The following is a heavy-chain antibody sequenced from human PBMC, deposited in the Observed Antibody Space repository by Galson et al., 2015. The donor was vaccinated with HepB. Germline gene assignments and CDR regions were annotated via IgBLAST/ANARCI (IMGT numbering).Heavy chain of an antibody. J-gene: IGHJ6*02. CDR3: ARDREYYYDSSGYSNTGDYGMDV. D-gene: IGHD3-22*01. CDR2: ISAYSGNT. CDR1: GYTFTSYG. V-gene: IGHV1-18*04. Sequence: SVKVSCKASGYTFTSYGISWVRQAPGQGLEWMGWISAYSGNTKSAQKLQGRVTMTTDTSTSTAYMELRSLRSDDTAVYYCARDREYYYDSSGYSNTGDYGMDVWGQGTTVTVSS.